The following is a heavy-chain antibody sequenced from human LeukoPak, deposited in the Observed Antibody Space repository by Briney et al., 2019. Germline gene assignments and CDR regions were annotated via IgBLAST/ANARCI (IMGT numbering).Heavy chain of an antibody. V-gene: IGHV4-4*07. J-gene: IGHJ4*02. CDR2: IYISGSGST. Sequence: PSETLSLTCTVSGGSISSYYWSWIRQPAGKGLEWIGRIYISGSGSTNYNPSLKSRVTMSVDTSKNQFSLKLSSVTAADTAVYYCARAGYYYDSSGYYFNQGAYYFDYWGQGTLVTVSS. CDR3: ARAGYYYDSSGYYFNQGAYYFDY. D-gene: IGHD3-22*01. CDR1: GGSISSYY.